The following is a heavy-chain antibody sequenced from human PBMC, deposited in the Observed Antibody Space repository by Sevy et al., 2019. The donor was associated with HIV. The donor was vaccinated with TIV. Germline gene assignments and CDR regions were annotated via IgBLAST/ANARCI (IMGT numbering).Heavy chain of an antibody. Sequence: GGSLRLSCTVSGFSFSNYAMTWVRQAPGKGLEYVSGISGSGGSTYYADSVKGRSTISRDNSENTLHLQMNSLRAEDTAVYYCAKGDCSGGSCPIDSWGQGTLVTVSS. D-gene: IGHD2-15*01. CDR2: ISGSGGST. CDR3: AKGDCSGGSCPIDS. CDR1: GFSFSNYA. J-gene: IGHJ4*02. V-gene: IGHV3-23*01.